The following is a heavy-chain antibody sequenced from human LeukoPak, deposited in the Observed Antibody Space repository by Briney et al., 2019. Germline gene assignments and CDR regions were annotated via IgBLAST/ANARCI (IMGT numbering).Heavy chain of an antibody. Sequence: ASVKVPCKTSGYTFTTYYIHWVRQAPGQGLEWLGIINPSGGTTTYAQKFQGRVTMTRDTSTSTVYMELNTLRSEDTAVYYCARGSNYYYDVTADYPRYWGQGTLVTVSS. CDR1: GYTFTTYY. V-gene: IGHV1-46*01. CDR3: ARGSNYYYDVTADYPRY. D-gene: IGHD3-22*01. J-gene: IGHJ4*02. CDR2: INPSGGTT.